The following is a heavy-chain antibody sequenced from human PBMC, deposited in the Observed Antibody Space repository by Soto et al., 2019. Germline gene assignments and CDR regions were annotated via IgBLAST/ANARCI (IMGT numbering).Heavy chain of an antibody. CDR3: ARVGYDFWSGYYKD. CDR2: IYYSGST. D-gene: IGHD3-3*01. Sequence: SETLSLTCTVSGGSISSYYWSWIRQPPGKGLEWIGYIYYSGSTNYNPSLKSRVTISVDTSKNQFSLKLSSVTAADTAVYYCARVGYDFWSGYYKDWGQGTLVTVSS. V-gene: IGHV4-59*01. CDR1: GGSISSYY. J-gene: IGHJ1*01.